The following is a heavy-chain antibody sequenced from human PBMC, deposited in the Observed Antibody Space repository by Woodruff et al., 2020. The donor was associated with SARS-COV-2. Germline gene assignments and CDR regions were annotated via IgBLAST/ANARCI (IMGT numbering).Heavy chain of an antibody. D-gene: IGHD1-7*01. V-gene: IGHV1-18*01. J-gene: IGHJ4*02. CDR3: ARDPEQGGTTFDD. Sequence: GRVTMTTDTSTSTAYMELRSLRSDDTAVYYCARDPEQGGTTFDDWGQGTLVTVSS.